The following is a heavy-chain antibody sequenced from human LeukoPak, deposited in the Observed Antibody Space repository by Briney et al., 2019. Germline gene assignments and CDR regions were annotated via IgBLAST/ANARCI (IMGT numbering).Heavy chain of an antibody. CDR1: GYTFTSYY. J-gene: IGHJ4*02. CDR2: ISAYNGNT. V-gene: IGHV1-18*04. CDR3: ARDNDSRDPPHFDY. Sequence: ASVKVSCKASGYTFTSYYMHWVRQAPGQGLEWIGWISAYNGNTNYAQKLQGRVTMTTDTSTSTAYMELRSLRSDDTAVYYCARDNDSRDPPHFDYWGQGTLVTVSS. D-gene: IGHD3-16*01.